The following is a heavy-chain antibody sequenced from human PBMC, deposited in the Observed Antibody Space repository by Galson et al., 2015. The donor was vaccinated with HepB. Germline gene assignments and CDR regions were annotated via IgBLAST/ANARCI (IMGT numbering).Heavy chain of an antibody. Sequence: QSGAEVKKPGASVRVSCKASGSTFTTNGISCVRQAPGQGLEWMGWISANSGNTKYAQNFQERVTLTRDTSTSTVYLELRNLRSDDTAAYYCARDRDYRFDYWGQGTLVTVSS. J-gene: IGHJ4*02. D-gene: IGHD4/OR15-4a*01. V-gene: IGHV1-18*04. CDR1: GSTFTTNG. CDR2: ISANSGNT. CDR3: ARDRDYRFDY.